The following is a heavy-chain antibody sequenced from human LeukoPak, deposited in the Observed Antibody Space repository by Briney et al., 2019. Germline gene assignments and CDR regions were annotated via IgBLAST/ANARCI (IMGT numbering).Heavy chain of an antibody. CDR3: ARDLGDIDV. CDR2: IYYSGST. Sequence: PSETLSLTCTVSGGSISSSSYYWGWIRQPPGKGLEWIGSIYYSGSTYYNPSLKSRVTISVDTSKNQFSLKLSSVTAADTAVYYCARDLGDIDVWGKGTTVTVSS. J-gene: IGHJ6*04. D-gene: IGHD7-27*01. CDR1: GGSISSSSYY. V-gene: IGHV4-39*07.